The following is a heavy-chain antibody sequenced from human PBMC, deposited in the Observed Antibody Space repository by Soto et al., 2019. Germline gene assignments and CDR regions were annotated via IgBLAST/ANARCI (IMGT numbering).Heavy chain of an antibody. J-gene: IGHJ4*02. Sequence: EVQLLESGGGLVQPGGSLRLSCAASGFTFSSYAMSWVRQAPGKGLEWVSAISGSGGSTYYADSVKGRFTISRDNSKNRLYLQMNSLRAEDTAVYYCAKDPILGYYYFYFDYWGQGTLVTVSS. V-gene: IGHV3-23*01. D-gene: IGHD3-22*01. CDR1: GFTFSSYA. CDR2: ISGSGGST. CDR3: AKDPILGYYYFYFDY.